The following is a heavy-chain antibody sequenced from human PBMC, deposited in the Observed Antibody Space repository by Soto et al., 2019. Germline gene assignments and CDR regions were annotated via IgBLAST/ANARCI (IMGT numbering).Heavy chain of an antibody. J-gene: IGHJ4*02. Sequence: PSETLSLTCTVSGGSIGNYFWSWIRQPAGKGMEWIGRVYITGTTDFNPSLKSRVTMSVDASQNQVSLRLTSVTAADTAVYYCARDEDYNSGWFSFDNWGQGTLVTV. D-gene: IGHD6-19*01. CDR1: GGSIGNYF. CDR3: ARDEDYNSGWFSFDN. V-gene: IGHV4-4*07. CDR2: VYITGTT.